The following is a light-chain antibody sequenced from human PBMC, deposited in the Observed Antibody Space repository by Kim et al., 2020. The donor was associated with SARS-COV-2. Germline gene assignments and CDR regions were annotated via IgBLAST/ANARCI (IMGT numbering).Light chain of an antibody. CDR1: QSVSSNY. V-gene: IGKV3-20*01. J-gene: IGKJ1*01. Sequence: PPGTRATRSCRASQSVSSNYLAWYQQKPGQAPRLLIYGASSRATGIPDRFSGSGSGTDFTLTITRLEPEDFAVYYCQQYSSSPATFGQGTKVDIK. CDR3: QQYSSSPAT. CDR2: GAS.